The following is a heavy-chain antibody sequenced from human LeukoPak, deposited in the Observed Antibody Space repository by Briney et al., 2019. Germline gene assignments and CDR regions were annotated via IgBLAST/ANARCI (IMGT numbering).Heavy chain of an antibody. V-gene: IGHV3-7*05. D-gene: IGHD3-10*01. CDR2: IKQDGGEK. J-gene: IGHJ4*02. CDR1: GFSISNHQ. CDR3: ARWYSGSGGWVLDY. Sequence: PGGSLGLLCVGSGFSISNHQMNWVRQAPGKGLEWVAKIKQDGGEKHYMDSVKGRFTISRDNAKNSLFLQMTSLRVEDTAVYYCARWYSGSGGWVLDYWGQGTLVTVSS.